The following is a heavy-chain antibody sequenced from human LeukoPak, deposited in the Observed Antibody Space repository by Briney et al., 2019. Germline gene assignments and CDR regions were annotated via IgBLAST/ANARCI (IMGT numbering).Heavy chain of an antibody. D-gene: IGHD2-21*01. CDR2: IRQDGSEK. J-gene: IGHJ1*01. CDR3: MRQNRAYFGH. Sequence: GGSLRLSCAASGFTFSSYWMTWGRQAPGKGLEWVANIRQDGSEKNYVDSVKGRFTISRDNAKNSLCLQMNSLRVEDTAVYFCMRQNRAYFGHWGQGTLVTVSS. CDR1: GFTFSSYW. V-gene: IGHV3-7*01.